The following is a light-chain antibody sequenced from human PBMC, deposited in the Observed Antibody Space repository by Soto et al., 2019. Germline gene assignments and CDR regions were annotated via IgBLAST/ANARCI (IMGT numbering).Light chain of an antibody. CDR2: EVS. CDR3: SSYTSTYTVI. V-gene: IGLV2-14*01. Sequence: QSALTQPASVSGSPGQSITISCTGTSSDVGGSNYVSWYQQHPGKVPKLMISEVSKRPSGVSNRFSGSKSGNTASLTISGLQAEDEADYYCSSYTSTYTVIFGGGTQLTVL. J-gene: IGLJ2*01. CDR1: SSDVGGSNY.